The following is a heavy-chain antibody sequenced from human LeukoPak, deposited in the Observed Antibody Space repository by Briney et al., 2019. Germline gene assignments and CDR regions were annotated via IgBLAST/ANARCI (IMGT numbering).Heavy chain of an antibody. CDR2: ISGSGDNT. CDR1: GFTFSSYA. J-gene: IGHJ4*02. D-gene: IGHD1-26*01. V-gene: IGHV3-23*01. CDR3: AKDPLGRGSYYLYYFDY. Sequence: GGSLRLSCAASGFTFSSYAMSWVRQAPGKGLEWVSGISGSGDNTYYADSVKGRFTISRDNSKNTLYVQVNSLGTEDTAAYYCAKDPLGRGSYYLYYFDYWGQGALVTVSS.